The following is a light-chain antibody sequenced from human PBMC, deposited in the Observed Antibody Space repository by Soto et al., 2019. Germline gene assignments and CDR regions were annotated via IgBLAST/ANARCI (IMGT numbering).Light chain of an antibody. CDR1: ERVLFSSNSKHY. CDR3: QQYYSAPYT. J-gene: IGKJ2*01. Sequence: DIVMTQSPDSLAVSLGERATINCKSSERVLFSSNSKHYVAWYQQKPGQPPKLLLFWASTREFGVPDRFSGSGSGTDFTLTISSLQAEDVAVYHCQQYYSAPYTFGQGTKLEIK. CDR2: WAS. V-gene: IGKV4-1*01.